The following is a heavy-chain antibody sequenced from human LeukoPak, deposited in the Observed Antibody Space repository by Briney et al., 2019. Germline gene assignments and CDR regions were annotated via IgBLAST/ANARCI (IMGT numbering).Heavy chain of an antibody. J-gene: IGHJ6*02. Sequence: GGSLRLSCAASGFIFSNYAMTWVRQAPGKGLEYISSITDSGGSAYYADSVKGRFTLSRDNSRDTLYLHLNSLRAEDTALYYCAKGGLGQASGLDVWGQGATVIVSS. D-gene: IGHD3-10*01. CDR2: ITDSGGSA. CDR3: AKGGLGQASGLDV. CDR1: GFIFSNYA. V-gene: IGHV3-23*01.